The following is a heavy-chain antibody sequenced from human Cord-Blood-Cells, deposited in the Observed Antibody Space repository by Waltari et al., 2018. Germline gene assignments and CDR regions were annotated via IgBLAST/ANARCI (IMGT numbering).Heavy chain of an antibody. V-gene: IGHV4-34*01. D-gene: IGHD3-10*01. CDR1: GGSFSGYY. Sequence: QVQLQQWGAGLLKPSETLSLTCAVYGGSFSGYYWSWIRQPPGKGLEWIGENNHSGSTNDNPSLKSRVTISVDTSKNQFSLKLSSVTAADTAVYYCARGPQYYYGSGRGIGHYFDYWGQGTLVTVSS. J-gene: IGHJ4*02. CDR2: NNHSGST. CDR3: ARGPQYYYGSGRGIGHYFDY.